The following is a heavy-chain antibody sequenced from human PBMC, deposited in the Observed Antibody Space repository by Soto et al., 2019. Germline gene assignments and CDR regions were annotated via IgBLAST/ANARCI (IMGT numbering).Heavy chain of an antibody. Sequence: QVQLVQSGAEVKKPGSSVKVSCKASGGTFSSYAISWVRQAPGQGLEWMGGIIPIFGTANYAQKFQGRVTMTADESTSTAYMELSRLRSEDTAVYYCARDRSTSSGWYYTGGYWGQGTLVTVSS. CDR3: ARDRSTSSGWYYTGGY. D-gene: IGHD6-19*01. CDR1: GGTFSSYA. CDR2: IIPIFGTA. V-gene: IGHV1-69*01. J-gene: IGHJ4*02.